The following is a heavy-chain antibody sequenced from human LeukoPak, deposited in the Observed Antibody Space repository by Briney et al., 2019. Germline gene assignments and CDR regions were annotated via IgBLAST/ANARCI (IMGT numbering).Heavy chain of an antibody. J-gene: IGHJ6*04. V-gene: IGHV3-23*01. D-gene: IGHD3-16*01. Sequence: PGGSLRLSCIAPGHSPRVSIPRWVRHALGKGLQRGSAISSSGANTDNTDTLQGRFVISRDNSKDTVYLQMKSLGVEDTGIYYCARRASGAKDVWGKGTTVTVSP. CDR2: ISSSGANT. CDR1: GHSPRVSIP. CDR3: ARRASGAKDV.